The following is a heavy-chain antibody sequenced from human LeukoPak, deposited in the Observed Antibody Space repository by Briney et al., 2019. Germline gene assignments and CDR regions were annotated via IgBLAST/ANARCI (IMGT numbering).Heavy chain of an antibody. CDR1: GYTFTTYA. J-gene: IGHJ4*02. CDR3: ARDTGFSMVRGILF. D-gene: IGHD3-10*01. V-gene: IGHV7-4-1*02. CDR2: INTNTGNP. Sequence: ASVKVSCKASGYTFTTYAISWVRQAPGRGLEWMGWINTNTGNPTYAQGFTGRFVFSLDTSVSTAYLQISSLKAEDTAVYYCARDTGFSMVRGILFWGQGTLVTVSS.